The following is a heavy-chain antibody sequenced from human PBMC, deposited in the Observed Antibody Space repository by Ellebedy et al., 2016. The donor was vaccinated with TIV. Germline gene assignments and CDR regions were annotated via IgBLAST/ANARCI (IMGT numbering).Heavy chain of an antibody. D-gene: IGHD3-16*01. Sequence: MPSETLSLTCAVSGGSISSSNWWSWVRQPPGKGLEWIGEIYHSGSTNYNPSLKSRVTISVDKSKNQFSLKLSSVTAADTAVYYCARRPDPITLRWFDPWGQGTLVTVSS. CDR1: GGSISSSNW. CDR3: ARRPDPITLRWFDP. CDR2: IYHSGST. J-gene: IGHJ5*02. V-gene: IGHV4-4*02.